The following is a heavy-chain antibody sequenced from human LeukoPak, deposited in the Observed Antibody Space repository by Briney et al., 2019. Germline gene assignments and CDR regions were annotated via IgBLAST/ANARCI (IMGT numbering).Heavy chain of an antibody. D-gene: IGHD6-13*01. J-gene: IGHJ6*03. V-gene: IGHV3-20*01. CDR1: GFTFDDYG. Sequence: PGGSLRLSCAASGFTFDDYGMSWVRQAPGKGLEWVSGIDWNGGTTGYADSVKGRFTISRDNAKNSLYLQMNSLRAEDTALYLCARAGIAPVGLKYHYYYMDVWGKGTTVTISS. CDR2: IDWNGGTT. CDR3: ARAGIAPVGLKYHYYYMDV.